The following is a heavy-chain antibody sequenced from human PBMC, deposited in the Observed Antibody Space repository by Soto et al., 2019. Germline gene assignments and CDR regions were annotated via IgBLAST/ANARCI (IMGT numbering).Heavy chain of an antibody. Sequence: QVQLQQWGAGLLKPSETLSLTCAVYGGFVSSGSYYWSWIRQPPGKGLEWIGEMSHSGGNHFNPSLMSRVTISVDTSKNQFSLKMSSVTAADTALYYCARVERGTATTVVDACDIWGPGTMVTVSS. CDR1: GGFVSSGSYY. CDR3: ARVERGTATTVVDACDI. CDR2: MSHSGGN. V-gene: IGHV4-34*01. J-gene: IGHJ3*02. D-gene: IGHD1-1*01.